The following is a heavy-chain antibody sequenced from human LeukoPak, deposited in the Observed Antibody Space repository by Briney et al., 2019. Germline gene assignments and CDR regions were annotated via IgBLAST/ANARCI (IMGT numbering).Heavy chain of an antibody. CDR1: GFTFSSYA. CDR2: ISGSGGST. J-gene: IGHJ6*03. CDR3: ASGSYLYYYYYMDV. D-gene: IGHD1-26*01. V-gene: IGHV3-23*01. Sequence: GGSLRFSCAASGFTFSSYAMSWVRQAPGKGLEWVSAISGSGGSTYYADSVKGRFTISRDNSKNTLYLQMNSLRAEDTAVYYCASGSYLYYYYYMDVWGKGTTVTVSS.